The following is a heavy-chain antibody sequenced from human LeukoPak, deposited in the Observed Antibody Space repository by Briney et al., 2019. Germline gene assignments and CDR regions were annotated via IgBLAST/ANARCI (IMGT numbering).Heavy chain of an antibody. V-gene: IGHV3-30*18. CDR2: ISYDGSNK. J-gene: IGHJ4*02. CDR1: GFTFSSYG. CDR3: AKDNRNYGDYVRDHRGGYFDY. D-gene: IGHD4-17*01. Sequence: PGGSLRLSCAASGFTFSSYGMHWVRQAPGKGLEWVAVISYDGSNKYYADFVKGRFTISRDNSKNTLYLQMSSLRAEDTAVYYCAKDNRNYGDYVRDHRGGYFDYWGQGTLVTVSS.